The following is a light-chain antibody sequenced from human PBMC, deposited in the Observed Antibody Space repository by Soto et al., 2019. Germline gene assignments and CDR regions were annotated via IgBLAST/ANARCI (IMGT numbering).Light chain of an antibody. CDR2: DAS. Sequence: EIVLKHSPGTLSLSPGERAALSGRASQSVSSYLAWYQQKPGQAPRLLIYDASNRATGIPARFSGSGSGTDFTLTISSLEPEDFAVYYCQQRSNWPITFGQGTRLEIK. CDR3: QQRSNWPIT. J-gene: IGKJ5*01. V-gene: IGKV3-11*01. CDR1: QSVSSY.